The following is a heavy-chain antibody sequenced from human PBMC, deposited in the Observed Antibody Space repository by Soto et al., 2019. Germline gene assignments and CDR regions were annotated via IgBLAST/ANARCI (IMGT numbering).Heavy chain of an antibody. V-gene: IGHV3-49*04. D-gene: IGHD2-21*02. CDR2: IRSKAYGGTT. J-gene: IGHJ6*02. Sequence: GGSLRLSCTASGFTFGDYAMSWVRQAPGKGLEWVGFIRSKAYGGTTEYAASVKGRFTISRDDSKSIAYLQMNSLKTEDTAVYYCTRRAYCGGDCYFYYYYGMDVWGQGTTVTVSS. CDR3: TRRAYCGGDCYFYYYYGMDV. CDR1: GFTFGDYA.